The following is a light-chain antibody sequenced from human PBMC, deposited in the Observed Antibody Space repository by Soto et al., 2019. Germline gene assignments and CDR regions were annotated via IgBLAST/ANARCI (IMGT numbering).Light chain of an antibody. CDR3: ASWDDSLHGVT. V-gene: IGLV1-44*01. J-gene: IGLJ2*01. Sequence: QSVLTQPPSASGTPGQGVTISCSGGSSNIGVNTVNWYRQLPGTAPKLLIHTNNQRPSGVPDRFSGSKSGTSASLAISGLQSEDEADYYCASWDDSLHGVTFGGGTKVTVL. CDR1: SSNIGVNT. CDR2: TNN.